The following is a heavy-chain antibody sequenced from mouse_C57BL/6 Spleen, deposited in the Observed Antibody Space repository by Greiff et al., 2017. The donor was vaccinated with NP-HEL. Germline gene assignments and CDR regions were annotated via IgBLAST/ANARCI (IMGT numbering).Heavy chain of an antibody. V-gene: IGHV1-85*01. CDR2: IYPRDCST. CDR3: ARYYDFAY. J-gene: IGHJ3*01. CDR1: GYTFTSYD. Sequence: LVESGPELVKPGASVKLSCKASGYTFTSYDINWVKQRPGQGLEWIGWIYPRDCSTKYNEKFKGKATLTVDTSSSTAYMELHSLTSEDSAVYFCARYYDFAYWGQGTLVTVSA. D-gene: IGHD1-1*01.